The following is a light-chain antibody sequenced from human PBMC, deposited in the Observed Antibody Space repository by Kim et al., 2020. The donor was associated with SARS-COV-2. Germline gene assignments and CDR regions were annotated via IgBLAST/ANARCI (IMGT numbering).Light chain of an antibody. CDR2: GRN. CDR3: QSRDSGGNVL. Sequence: VALGQTVRITWQGDSLRSYYATWYQQRPRQAPVLVIYGRNNRPSGIPDRFSGSSSGNTASLTISGAQAEDEADFYCQSRDSGGNVLFGGGTQLTVL. J-gene: IGLJ2*01. CDR1: SLRSYY. V-gene: IGLV3-19*01.